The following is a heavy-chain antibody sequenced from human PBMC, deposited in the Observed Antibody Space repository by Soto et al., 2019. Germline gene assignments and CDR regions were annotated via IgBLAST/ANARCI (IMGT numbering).Heavy chain of an antibody. V-gene: IGHV1-46*02. Sequence: GASVKVSCKAFGYTFNACYMHWGRQAPGQGLEGMGVINPSGDGTSYAQKFQGRVTMTRDTSTSTVYMELSSLRAEDTSVYYCARVALGSDYADVWGQGTTVPVSS. CDR2: INPSGDGT. J-gene: IGHJ6*02. CDR1: GYTFNACY. CDR3: ARVALGSDYADV. D-gene: IGHD4-17*01.